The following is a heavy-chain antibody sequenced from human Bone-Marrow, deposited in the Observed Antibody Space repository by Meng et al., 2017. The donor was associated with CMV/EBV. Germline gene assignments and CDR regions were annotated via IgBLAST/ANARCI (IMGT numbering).Heavy chain of an antibody. V-gene: IGHV1-46*01. Sequence: SVKVSCKASGYTFTSYGISWVRQAPGQGLEWMAIITSGHGSTTYAQKFQGRVTMTRDTSTSTVYMELSSLRSEDTAVYYCARTRATRMGTPFDYWGQGTLVTVSS. CDR2: ITSGHGST. D-gene: IGHD4-23*01. CDR1: GYTFTSYG. CDR3: ARTRATRMGTPFDY. J-gene: IGHJ4*02.